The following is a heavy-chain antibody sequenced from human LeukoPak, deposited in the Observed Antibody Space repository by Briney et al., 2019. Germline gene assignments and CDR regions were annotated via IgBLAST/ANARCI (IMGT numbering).Heavy chain of an antibody. D-gene: IGHD3-9*01. CDR1: GGSISSNNYY. CDR3: ARQYSDILTGYHRGELYWYFDL. CDR2: IYDSGST. Sequence: PSETLSLTCTVSGGSISSNNYYWGWIRQPPGKGLEWIGYIYDSGSTNYNPSLKSRVTISVDTSKNQFSLKLSSVTAADTAVYYCARQYSDILTGYHRGELYWYFDLWGRGTLVTVSS. J-gene: IGHJ2*01. V-gene: IGHV4-61*05.